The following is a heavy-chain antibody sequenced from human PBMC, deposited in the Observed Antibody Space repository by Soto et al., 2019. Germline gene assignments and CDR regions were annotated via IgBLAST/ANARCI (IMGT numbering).Heavy chain of an antibody. J-gene: IGHJ6*02. Sequence: QVQLVQSGAEVKEPGASVKVSCKASGYSFTDNAIHWVRQAPGQRLEWMGWSNAGFGNTKYSQKFQGRITITRDTSASTADMELSSLRSEDTAVYYCSRGAGRAYYYGLDVWGQGTTVAVSS. V-gene: IGHV1-3*01. CDR3: SRGAGRAYYYGLDV. CDR2: SNAGFGNT. CDR1: GYSFTDNA. D-gene: IGHD6-19*01.